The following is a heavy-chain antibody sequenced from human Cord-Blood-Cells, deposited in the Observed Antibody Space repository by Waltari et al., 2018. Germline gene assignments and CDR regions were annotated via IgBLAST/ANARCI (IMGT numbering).Heavy chain of an antibody. CDR3: ARGEGNMGDAFDI. Sequence: QVQLVQSGAEVKKPGASVKVYCQASGYTFTSYAMHWVRQAPGQRLEWMGWINAGNGNTKYSQKFQGRVTITRDTSASTAYMELSSLRSEDTAVYYCARGEGNMGDAFDIWGQGTMVTVSS. D-gene: IGHD1-26*01. V-gene: IGHV1-3*01. CDR1: GYTFTSYA. J-gene: IGHJ3*02. CDR2: INAGNGNT.